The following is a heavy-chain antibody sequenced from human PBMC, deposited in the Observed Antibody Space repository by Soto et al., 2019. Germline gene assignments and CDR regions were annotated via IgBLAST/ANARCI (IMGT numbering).Heavy chain of an antibody. CDR2: ISAYNGNT. J-gene: IGHJ5*02. CDR1: GYTFTSYG. CDR3: ARSYCSGGSCYRVSP. V-gene: IGHV1-18*01. D-gene: IGHD2-15*01. Sequence: QVQLVQSGAEVKKPGASVKVSCKASGYTFTSYGISWVRQAPGQGLEWMGWISAYNGNTNYAQKLQGRVTMTTDTSTSKAYMELRSLRSDDTAVYYCARSYCSGGSCYRVSPWGQGTLVTVSS.